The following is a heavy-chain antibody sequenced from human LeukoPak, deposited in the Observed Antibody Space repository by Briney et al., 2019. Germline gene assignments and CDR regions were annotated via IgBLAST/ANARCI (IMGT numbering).Heavy chain of an antibody. CDR1: GFTFRSYW. Sequence: GGSLRLSCAASGFTFRSYWMHWVRQAPGKGLVWVSRINSDGSSTSYADSVKGRFTISRDNAKNTLYLQMNSLRAEDTAVYYCARAGVDYYDSSGYYYPNDYWGQGTLVTVSS. J-gene: IGHJ4*02. CDR2: INSDGSST. D-gene: IGHD3-22*01. CDR3: ARAGVDYYDSSGYYYPNDY. V-gene: IGHV3-74*01.